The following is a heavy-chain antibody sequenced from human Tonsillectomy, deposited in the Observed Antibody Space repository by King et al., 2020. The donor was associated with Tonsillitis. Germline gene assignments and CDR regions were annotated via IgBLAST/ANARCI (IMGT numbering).Heavy chain of an antibody. Sequence: VQLVESGGGLVKPGGSLRLSCAASGFSFNNYNMNWVRQAPGKGLEWVSSISSSNSYIYYADSVKGRFTISRDNAKNSLYLQMNSLRAEDTAVYYCARGMEGRYYFDYWGQGTLVTVST. D-gene: IGHD1-1*01. V-gene: IGHV3-21*01. CDR2: ISSSNSYI. J-gene: IGHJ4*02. CDR3: ARGMEGRYYFDY. CDR1: GFSFNNYN.